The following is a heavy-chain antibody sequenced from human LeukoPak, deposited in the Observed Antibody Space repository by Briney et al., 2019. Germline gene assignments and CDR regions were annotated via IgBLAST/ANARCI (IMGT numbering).Heavy chain of an antibody. CDR2: IESKTNGGTT. V-gene: IGHV3-15*04. Sequence: GGSLRLSCAASGVTFSNAWISWVRQAPGKGLEWVGRIESKTNGGTTDYAAPVKGRFIISRDDAMNMVYLQMNSLKIEDTAVYYCSAGGGTADFWGQGTLVTVSS. CDR3: SAGGGTADF. D-gene: IGHD6-13*01. J-gene: IGHJ4*02. CDR1: GVTFSNAW.